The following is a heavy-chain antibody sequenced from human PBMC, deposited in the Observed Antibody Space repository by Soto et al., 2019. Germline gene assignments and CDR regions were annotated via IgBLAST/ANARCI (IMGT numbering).Heavy chain of an antibody. CDR2: ISRSSETI. Sequence: VGSLRLSCAASGFNFNHYAMNWVRQTPGKGLEWVSFISRSSETIYYADAVKGRFTISRDNGKNSLYLQVNSLRAEDTAVYYCARYGSGSNLKDPFDYWGHGTLVTVSS. CDR1: GFNFNHYA. J-gene: IGHJ4*01. V-gene: IGHV3-48*01. D-gene: IGHD3-10*01. CDR3: ARYGSGSNLKDPFDY.